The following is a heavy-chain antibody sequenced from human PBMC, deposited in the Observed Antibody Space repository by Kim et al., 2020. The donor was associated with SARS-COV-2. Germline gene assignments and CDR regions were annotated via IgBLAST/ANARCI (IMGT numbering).Heavy chain of an antibody. D-gene: IGHD3-10*01. V-gene: IGHV1-2*04. Sequence: ASVKVSCKASGYTFTGYYMHWVRQAPGQGLEWMGWINPNSGGTNYAQKFQGWVTMTRDTSISTAYMELSRLRSDDTAVYYCARDSGDYYGSGSYQTWFDPWGQGTLVTVSS. CDR1: GYTFTGYY. CDR2: INPNSGGT. CDR3: ARDSGDYYGSGSYQTWFDP. J-gene: IGHJ5*02.